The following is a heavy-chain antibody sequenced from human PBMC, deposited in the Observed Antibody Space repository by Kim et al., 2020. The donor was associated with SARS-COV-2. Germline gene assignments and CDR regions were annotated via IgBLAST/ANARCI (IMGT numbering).Heavy chain of an antibody. V-gene: IGHV4-34*01. D-gene: IGHD5-18*01. J-gene: IGHJ6*02. CDR1: GGSFSGYY. CDR3: ARVFVQLLMYGMDV. CDR2: INHSGST. Sequence: SETLSLTCAVYGGSFSGYYWSWIRQPPGKGLEWIGEINHSGSTNYNPSLKSRVTISVDTSKNQFSLKLSSVTAADTAVYYCARVFVQLLMYGMDVWGQGTTVTVSS.